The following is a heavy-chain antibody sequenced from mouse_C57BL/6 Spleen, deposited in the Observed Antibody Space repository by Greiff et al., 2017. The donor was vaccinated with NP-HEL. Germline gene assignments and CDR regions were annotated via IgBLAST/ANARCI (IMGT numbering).Heavy chain of an antibody. D-gene: IGHD2-3*01. V-gene: IGHV1-12*01. CDR1: GYTFTSYN. CDR2: IYPGNGDT. J-gene: IGHJ4*01. CDR3: ARDGYSSGYY. Sequence: LQQSGAELVRPGASVKMSCKASGYTFTSYNMHWVKQTPRQGLEWIGAIYPGNGDTSYNQKFKGKATLTVDKSSSTAYMQLSSLSSAVSSVYFCARDGYSSGYYWGQGPSVTVSS.